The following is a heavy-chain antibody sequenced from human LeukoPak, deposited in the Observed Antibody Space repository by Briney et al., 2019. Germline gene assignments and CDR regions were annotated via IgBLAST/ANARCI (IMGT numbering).Heavy chain of an antibody. CDR3: ARSHYDYVWGNRQHDY. CDR2: IYHSGST. D-gene: IGHD3-16*01. Sequence: SETLSLTCTVSGGSISSYYWGWIRQPPGKGLEWIGSIYHSGSTHYNPSLKSRVTISVDTSKNQFSLKLSSVTAADTAVYYCARSHYDYVWGNRQHDYWGQGTLVTVSS. J-gene: IGHJ4*02. CDR1: GGSISSYY. V-gene: IGHV4-38-2*02.